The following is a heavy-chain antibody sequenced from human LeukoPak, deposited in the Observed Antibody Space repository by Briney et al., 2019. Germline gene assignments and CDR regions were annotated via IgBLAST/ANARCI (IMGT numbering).Heavy chain of an antibody. J-gene: IGHJ5*02. CDR2: IYPGDSDT. D-gene: IGHD5-18*01. V-gene: IGHV5-51*01. CDR3: ARRGSYGYYFDP. Sequence: GESLKISCKGSGYSFTSYWIGWVRQMPGKGLEWMGIIYPGDSDTRYSPSLQGQVTISADNSITPAYLQWRSLKASDTAMYYCARRGSYGYYFDPWGQGTLVTVSS. CDR1: GYSFTSYW.